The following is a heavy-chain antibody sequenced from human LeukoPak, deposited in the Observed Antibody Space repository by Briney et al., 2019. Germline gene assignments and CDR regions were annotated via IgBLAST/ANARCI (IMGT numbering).Heavy chain of an antibody. CDR1: GFTFSNLA. J-gene: IGHJ4*02. CDR2: ISDSGGTT. D-gene: IGHD6-19*01. CDR3: AKDARRYSGWYFFDH. Sequence: AGGSLRLSCVASGFTFSNLAMGWVRQAPGKGLEWVSVISDSGGTTYYADSVKGRFTISINNSRNTLYLQMNSLRVDDTAVYYCAKDARRYSGWYFFDHWGQGTLVTVSS. V-gene: IGHV3-23*01.